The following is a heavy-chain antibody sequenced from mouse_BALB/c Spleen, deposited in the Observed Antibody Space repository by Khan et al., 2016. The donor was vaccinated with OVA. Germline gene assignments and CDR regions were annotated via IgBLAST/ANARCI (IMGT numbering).Heavy chain of an antibody. CDR2: IYPVDGSS. D-gene: IGHD1-1*01. CDR3: ERGYYGYLDY. CDR1: GYTLTSYY. Sequence: QVQLQQSGPELVRPGASVKMSCKASGYTLTSYYIHWVQQRPGQGLEWIGWIYPVDGSSKYNEQFKGKSTLTADKSSSTAYMLLSSLTSDDSAIYGCERGYYGYLDYWGQGTTLTVSS. J-gene: IGHJ2*01. V-gene: IGHV1S56*01.